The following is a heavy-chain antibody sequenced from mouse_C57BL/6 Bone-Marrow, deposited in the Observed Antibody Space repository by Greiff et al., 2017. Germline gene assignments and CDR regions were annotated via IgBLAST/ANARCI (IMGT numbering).Heavy chain of an antibody. Sequence: LVESGAELARPGASVKLSCKASGYTFTSYGISWVKQRTGQGLEWIGEIYPRSGNTYYNEKFKGKATLTADKSSSTAYMELRSLTSEDSAVYFCAYYYGSSYVFAYWGQGTLVTVSA. D-gene: IGHD1-1*01. J-gene: IGHJ3*01. CDR2: IYPRSGNT. CDR3: AYYYGSSYVFAY. V-gene: IGHV1-81*01. CDR1: GYTFTSYG.